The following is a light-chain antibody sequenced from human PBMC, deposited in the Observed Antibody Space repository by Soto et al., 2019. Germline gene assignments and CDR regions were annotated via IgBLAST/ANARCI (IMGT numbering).Light chain of an antibody. Sequence: DIQMTQSPSSLSASVGDRVTITCRASRSVSNYLNWYQQKPGKAPKLLIYAASSLQSGVPSRFRGSGSWTDFTLPIRRLQPEDFATYYWQQSHSIPLTFGQGTKVEIK. CDR1: RSVSNY. CDR3: QQSHSIPLT. CDR2: AAS. V-gene: IGKV1-39*01. J-gene: IGKJ1*01.